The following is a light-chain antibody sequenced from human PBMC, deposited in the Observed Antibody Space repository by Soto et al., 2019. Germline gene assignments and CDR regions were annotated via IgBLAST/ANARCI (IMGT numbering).Light chain of an antibody. CDR3: CSDAGSGVYV. CDR1: GREVGRYNF. V-gene: IGLV2-23*02. CDR2: EVT. Sequence: QSALTQPASVSGFPGQWITISSTGTGREVGRYNFVSWYQQHPGKAPKVMIYEVTKRPSGVSNRFSGSKSGNTASLTISGLQAEDEADYYCCSDAGSGVYVFGTGTKLTVL. J-gene: IGLJ1*01.